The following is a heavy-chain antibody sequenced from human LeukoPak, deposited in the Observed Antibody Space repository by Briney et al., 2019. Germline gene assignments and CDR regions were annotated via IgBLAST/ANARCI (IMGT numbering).Heavy chain of an antibody. CDR1: GYTFTDYY. J-gene: IGHJ6*02. D-gene: IGHD6-13*01. V-gene: IGHV1-2*02. CDR3: ARVRIGQQLDKYYYYAMDV. Sequence: GASVKVSCKASGYTFTDYYMYWVRQAPGQGLEWMGWINPNSGGTNYAQKFQGRVTMTTDTSISTAYMEVSRLRSDDTAVYYCARVRIGQQLDKYYYYAMDVWGQGTTVTVSS. CDR2: INPNSGGT.